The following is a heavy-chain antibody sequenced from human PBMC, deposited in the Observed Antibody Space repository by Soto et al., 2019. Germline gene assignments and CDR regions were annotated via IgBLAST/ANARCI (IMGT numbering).Heavy chain of an antibody. V-gene: IGHV3-23*01. CDR2: ISGSGGST. Sequence: GGSLRLSCAASGFTFSSYAMSWVRQAPGKGLEWVSAISGSGGSTYYADSVKGRFTISRDNSKNTLYLQMNSLRAEDTAVYHCARGIGSTAMDRSWFDPWGQGTLVTVSS. D-gene: IGHD5-18*01. CDR1: GFTFSSYA. CDR3: ARGIGSTAMDRSWFDP. J-gene: IGHJ5*02.